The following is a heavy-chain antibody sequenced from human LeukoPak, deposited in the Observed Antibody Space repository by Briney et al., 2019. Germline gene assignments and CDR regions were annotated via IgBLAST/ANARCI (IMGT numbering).Heavy chain of an antibody. CDR3: ATAHARTGYCSGGSCYPFDY. V-gene: IGHV1-24*01. CDR1: EYTLTELS. CDR2: FDPEDGET. D-gene: IGHD2-15*01. Sequence: GASVKVSCKVSEYTLTELSMHWVRQAPGKGIEWMGGFDPEDGETIYAQKFQGRVTMTEDTSTDTAYMELSSLRSEDTAVYYCATAHARTGYCSGGSCYPFDYWGQGTLVTVSS. J-gene: IGHJ4*02.